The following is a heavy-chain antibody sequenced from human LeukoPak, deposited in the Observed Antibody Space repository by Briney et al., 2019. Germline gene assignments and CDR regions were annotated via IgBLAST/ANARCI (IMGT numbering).Heavy chain of an antibody. CDR3: ARRDFYDGSGNY. CDR2: TYYSGTT. D-gene: IGHD3-22*01. Sequence: SETLSLTCTVSGASISSSSFYWDWIRQAPGKGLEWIGTTYYSGTTYYNPSLESRITIPVDTSKNQFSLKLSSVTAADTAIYYCARRDFYDGSGNYWGQGTLVTVSS. CDR1: GASISSSSFY. V-gene: IGHV4-39*01. J-gene: IGHJ4*02.